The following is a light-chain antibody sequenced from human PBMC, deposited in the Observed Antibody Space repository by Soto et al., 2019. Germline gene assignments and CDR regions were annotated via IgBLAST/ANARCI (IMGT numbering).Light chain of an antibody. Sequence: EIVLTQSPATLSLSPGERATLSCRASQSVSSYLAWYQQKPGQAPRLLIYDASNRATGIPARFSGSGSGTDFTLPISSLEPGDFAVYYCQQRSNWLTFGGGTKVEIK. CDR2: DAS. J-gene: IGKJ4*01. CDR3: QQRSNWLT. CDR1: QSVSSY. V-gene: IGKV3-11*01.